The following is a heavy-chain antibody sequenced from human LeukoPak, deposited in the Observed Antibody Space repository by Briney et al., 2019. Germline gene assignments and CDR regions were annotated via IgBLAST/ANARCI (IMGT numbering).Heavy chain of an antibody. Sequence: GGTLRLSCAVSGFTFSSYGMSWVRQAPGKGLEWVSSTSGSSGSTYYADSVKGRFTISRDNSKNTLYLQMNSLRAEDTAVYYCARGHYYYDSSGSPMWLWGQGTLVTVSS. CDR2: TSGSSGST. CDR3: ARGHYYYDSSGSPMWL. J-gene: IGHJ4*02. V-gene: IGHV3-23*01. CDR1: GFTFSSYG. D-gene: IGHD3-22*01.